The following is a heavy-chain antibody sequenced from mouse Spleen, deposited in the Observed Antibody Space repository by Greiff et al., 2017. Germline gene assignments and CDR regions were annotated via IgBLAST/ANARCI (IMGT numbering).Heavy chain of an antibody. Sequence: LVESGAELARPGASVKMSCKASGYTFTSYTMHWVKQRPGQGLEWIGYINPSSGYTKYNQKFKDKATLTADKSSSTAYMQLSSLTSEDSAVYYCARCYYGNYDWFAYWGQGTLVTVSA. CDR1: GYTFTSYT. V-gene: IGHV1-4*01. CDR2: INPSSGYT. CDR3: ARCYYGNYDWFAY. J-gene: IGHJ3*01. D-gene: IGHD2-1*01.